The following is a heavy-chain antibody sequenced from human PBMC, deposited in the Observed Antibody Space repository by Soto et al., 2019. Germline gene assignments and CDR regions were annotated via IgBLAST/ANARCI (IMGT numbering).Heavy chain of an antibody. Sequence: PGGSLRLSCAASGFTFSGYSVNWVCQAPGKGLEWVSYISSGSKTIYYAESVKGRFTVSRDNARNSQYLQMNSLRDEDTAVYYCAREDILGTRSFDYWGRGTLVTVSS. CDR2: ISSGSKTI. CDR3: AREDILGTRSFDY. CDR1: GFTFSGYS. V-gene: IGHV3-48*02. D-gene: IGHD3-9*01. J-gene: IGHJ4*02.